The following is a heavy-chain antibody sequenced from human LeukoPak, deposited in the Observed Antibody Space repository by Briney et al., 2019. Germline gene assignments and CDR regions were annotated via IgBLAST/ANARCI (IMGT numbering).Heavy chain of an antibody. CDR1: KFTFNNYA. V-gene: IGHV3-23*01. CDR2: ISGSGDNM. D-gene: IGHD3-10*02. CDR3: AELGITMIGGV. Sequence: GGSVRLSCLASKFTFNNYAMTWVRQAPGKGREWVSSISGSGDNMDYADSVKGRFTISRDKSEHTLYLQMNSLRGEDTAVYYCAELGITMIGGVWGKGTTVTISS. J-gene: IGHJ6*04.